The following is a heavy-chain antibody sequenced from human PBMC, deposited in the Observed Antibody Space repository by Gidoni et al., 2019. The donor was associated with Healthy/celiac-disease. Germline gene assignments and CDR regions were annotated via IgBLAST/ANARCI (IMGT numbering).Heavy chain of an antibody. Sequence: QVQLVHSGAEVKKPGSSVKVSCKASGVTFSSYTISWVRQAPGQGLEWMGRIIPILGIANYGQKCQGRVTITADKSTSTAYMELSSLRSEDTAGYYCARGQYGSGSSHIDYWGQGTLVTVSS. CDR2: IIPILGIA. D-gene: IGHD3-10*01. CDR1: GVTFSSYT. J-gene: IGHJ4*02. V-gene: IGHV1-69*02. CDR3: ARGQYGSGSSHIDY.